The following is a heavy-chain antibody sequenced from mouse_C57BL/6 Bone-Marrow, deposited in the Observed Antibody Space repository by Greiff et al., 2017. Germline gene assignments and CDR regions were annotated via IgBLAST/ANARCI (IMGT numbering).Heavy chain of an antibody. V-gene: IGHV1-64*01. Sequence: QVQLQQPGAELVKPGASVTLSCKASGYTFTSYWMHWVKQRPGQGLEWIGMIHPNSGSTNYNEKFKSKATLTVDKSSSPAYMQLSSLTSEDSAVYYCARRGYGNYEGYFDYWGQGTTLTVSS. D-gene: IGHD2-10*02. CDR3: ARRGYGNYEGYFDY. CDR2: IHPNSGST. CDR1: GYTFTSYW. J-gene: IGHJ2*01.